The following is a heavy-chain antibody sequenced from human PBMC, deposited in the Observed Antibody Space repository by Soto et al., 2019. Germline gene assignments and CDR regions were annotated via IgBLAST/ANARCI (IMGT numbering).Heavy chain of an antibody. CDR1: GYSFTSYW. CDR3: ARSPDIVATVDRYYFDY. V-gene: IGHV5-51*01. Sequence: GESLKISCKGSGYSFTSYWIGWVRQMPGKGLEWMGIIYPGDSYTRYSPSFQGQVTISADKSISTAYLQWSSLKASDTAMYYCARSPDIVATVDRYYFDYWGQGTLVTVSS. CDR2: IYPGDSYT. D-gene: IGHD5-12*01. J-gene: IGHJ4*02.